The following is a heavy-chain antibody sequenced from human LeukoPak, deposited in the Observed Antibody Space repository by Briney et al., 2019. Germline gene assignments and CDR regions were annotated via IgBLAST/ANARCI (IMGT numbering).Heavy chain of an antibody. J-gene: IGHJ4*02. CDR3: ARAAYSSGYYNAY. Sequence: GGSLRLSCAASGFTFSSYAMSWVRQAPGKGLEWVSYISISSSTMYYADSVKGRFTVSRDDAKNSLYLQMNSLRAEDTAVYYCARAAYSSGYYNAYWGQGTLVTVSS. CDR2: ISISSSTM. CDR1: GFTFSSYA. D-gene: IGHD6-19*01. V-gene: IGHV3-48*04.